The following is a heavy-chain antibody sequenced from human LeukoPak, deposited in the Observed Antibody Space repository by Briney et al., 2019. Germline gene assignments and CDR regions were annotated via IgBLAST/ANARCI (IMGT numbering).Heavy chain of an antibody. CDR3: ARSYSSGWYYFDY. D-gene: IGHD6-19*01. V-gene: IGHV3-66*01. J-gene: IGHJ4*02. Sequence: GSLRLSCAASGFTVSSNYMSWVRQAPGKGLEWASVIYSGGSTYYADSVKGRFTISRDNSKNTLYLQMNSLRAEDTAVYYCARSYSSGWYYFDYWGQGTLVTVSS. CDR2: IYSGGST. CDR1: GFTVSSNY.